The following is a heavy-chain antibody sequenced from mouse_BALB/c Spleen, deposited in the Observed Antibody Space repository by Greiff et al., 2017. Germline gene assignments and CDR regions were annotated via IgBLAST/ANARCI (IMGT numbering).Heavy chain of an antibody. CDR3: ASLYYGYDGDGFAY. CDR1: GFSLTSYG. CDR2: IWAGGST. D-gene: IGHD2-2*01. J-gene: IGHJ3*01. Sequence: VKLMESGPGLVAPSQSLSITCTVSGFSLTSYGVHWVRQPPGKGLEWLGVIWAGGSTNYNSALMSRLSISKDNSKSQVFLKMNSLQTDDTAMYYCASLYYGYDGDGFAYWGQGTLVTVSA. V-gene: IGHV2-9*02.